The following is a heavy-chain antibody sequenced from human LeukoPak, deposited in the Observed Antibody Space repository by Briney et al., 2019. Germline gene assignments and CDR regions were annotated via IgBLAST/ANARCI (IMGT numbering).Heavy chain of an antibody. J-gene: IGHJ4*02. V-gene: IGHV3-73*01. CDR1: GVTFSGSA. Sequence: GGSLILSCAASGVTFSGSAMHWVRQASGKGLEWVGRIRSKANSYATAYAASVKGRFTISRDDSKNTAYLQMNSLKTEDTAVYYCTRPDDYGDYWGQGTLVTVSS. CDR2: IRSKANSYAT. CDR3: TRPDDYGDY.